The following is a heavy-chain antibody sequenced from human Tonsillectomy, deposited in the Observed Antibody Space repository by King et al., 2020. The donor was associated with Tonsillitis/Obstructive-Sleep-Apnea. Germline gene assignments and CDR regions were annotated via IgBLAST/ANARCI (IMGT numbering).Heavy chain of an antibody. CDR1: GYRFTSYW. CDR2: IYPGDSDT. J-gene: IGHJ4*02. Sequence: VQLVESGAEVKKPGESLKISCKGSGYRFTSYWIGWVRQMPGKGLEWMAIIYPGDSDTRYSPSFQGQVTISADMSISTAYLQWNSLKASDTAMYYCVRLGSDNSNYEGDFDCWGLGTLVTVSS. CDR3: VRLGSDNSNYEGDFDC. V-gene: IGHV5-51*01. D-gene: IGHD4-11*01.